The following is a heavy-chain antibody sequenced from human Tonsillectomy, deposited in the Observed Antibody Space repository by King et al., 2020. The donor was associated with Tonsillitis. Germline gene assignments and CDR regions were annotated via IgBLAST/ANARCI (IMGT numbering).Heavy chain of an antibody. CDR2: IWHDGSKK. D-gene: IGHD3-9*01. CDR1: GFTFSTYG. Sequence: VKLVESGGGVVQPGRSLRLSCAASGFTFSTYGMHWVRQAQGKGLEWVTLIWHDGSKKYYADSVKGRFTISRDNSKNTLYVQMNSLRAEDTAVYYCARDLTGVDDYWGQGTLVTVSS. V-gene: IGHV3-33*01. J-gene: IGHJ4*02. CDR3: ARDLTGVDDY.